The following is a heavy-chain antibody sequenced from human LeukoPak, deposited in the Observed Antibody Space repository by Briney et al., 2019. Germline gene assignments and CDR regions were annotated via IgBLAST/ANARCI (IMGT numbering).Heavy chain of an antibody. V-gene: IGHV3-30*02. J-gene: IGHJ4*02. CDR2: IRYDGSNK. CDR1: GFTFSSYG. CDR3: AKDPETYYYDSSGDPDY. Sequence: GGSLRLSCAASGFTFSSYGMHWVRQAPGKGLEWVAFIRYDGSNKYYADSVKGRFTISRDNSKNTLYLQMNSLRAEDTAVYYCAKDPETYYYDSSGDPDYWGQGTLVTVSS. D-gene: IGHD3-22*01.